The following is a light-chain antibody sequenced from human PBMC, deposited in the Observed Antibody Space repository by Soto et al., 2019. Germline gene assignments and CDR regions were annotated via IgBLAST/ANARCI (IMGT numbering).Light chain of an antibody. V-gene: IGLV2-11*01. CDR1: SSDFGGYKY. CDR3: CSYVGGWV. CDR2: DVS. J-gene: IGLJ3*02. Sequence: HSALTQPRSVSGSPGQSVSISCAGTSSDFGGYKYVSWYQQHPGKAPKLMIFDVSERPSGVPDRFSVSKSGNTASLTISGLRAEDEADYFCCSYVGGWVFGGGTKLTVL.